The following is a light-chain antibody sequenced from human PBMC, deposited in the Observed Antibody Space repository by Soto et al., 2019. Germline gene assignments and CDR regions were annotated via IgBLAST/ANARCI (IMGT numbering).Light chain of an antibody. CDR2: ASS. V-gene: IGKV3-20*01. J-gene: IGKJ1*01. CDR1: QSVSSSY. CDR3: QQYGLSPRT. Sequence: DIVLTQSPGTLSLSPGERATISCRASQSVSSSYLAWYQQKPGQAPRLFIYASSIRATGIPDRFSGSGSGTDFTLTISRLEPEDFAAYYCQQYGLSPRTFGRGTKVEIK.